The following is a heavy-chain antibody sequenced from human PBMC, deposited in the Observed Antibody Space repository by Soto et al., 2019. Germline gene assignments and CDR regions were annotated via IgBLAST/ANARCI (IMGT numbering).Heavy chain of an antibody. D-gene: IGHD4-17*01. V-gene: IGHV3-21*02. CDR3: ARENAYGDPNSFDY. CDR2: ISSSSNYL. CDR1: GFTFSSYN. J-gene: IGHJ4*02. Sequence: EVQLVESGGGLVKPGGSLRLSCTASGFTFSSYNMNWVRQAPGKGLEWVSSISSSSNYLYYADSMKGRFTISRDNAKNSLYLQMNSLRAEDTAVYYCARENAYGDPNSFDYWGQGTLVTVSS.